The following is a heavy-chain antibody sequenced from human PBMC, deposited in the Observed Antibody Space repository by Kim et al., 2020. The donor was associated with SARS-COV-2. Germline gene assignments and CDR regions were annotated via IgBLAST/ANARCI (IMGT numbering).Heavy chain of an antibody. Sequence: SVKVSCKASGGTFSSYALSWVRQAPGHGLEWMGGIIPIFGSANYAQKFQGRVTITVDESTSTAYMELSSLRSEDTAVYYCATVDYYDSSGYVSGFDYWGQGTLVTVSS. V-gene: IGHV1-69*13. CDR1: GGTFSSYA. CDR3: ATVDYYDSSGYVSGFDY. CDR2: IIPIFGSA. J-gene: IGHJ4*02. D-gene: IGHD3-22*01.